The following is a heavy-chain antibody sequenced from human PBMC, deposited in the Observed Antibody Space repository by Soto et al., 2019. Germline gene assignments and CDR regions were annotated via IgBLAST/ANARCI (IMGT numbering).Heavy chain of an antibody. CDR3: ARESCSGGSCYFGWFDP. J-gene: IGHJ5*02. CDR2: IIPIFGTA. CDR1: GYTFTSYD. V-gene: IGHV1-69*01. D-gene: IGHD2-15*01. Sequence: QVQLVQSGAEVKKPGASVKVSCKASGYTFTSYDVNWVRQAPGQGLEWMGGIIPIFGTANYAQKFQGRVTITADESTSTAYMELSSLRSEDTAVYYCARESCSGGSCYFGWFDPWGQGTLVTVSS.